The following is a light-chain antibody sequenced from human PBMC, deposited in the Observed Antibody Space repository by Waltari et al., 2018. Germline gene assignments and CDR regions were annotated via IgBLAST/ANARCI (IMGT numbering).Light chain of an antibody. Sequence: QLVLTQSPSASASLGASVKLTCTLSSGHSSYAIAWHQQQPEKGPRYLMKLNSDGSHSKGDGIPERFSCSSSGAERSLTISNLQSEDEADYYCQSWGTGIPWVFGGGTKLTVL. CDR1: SGHSSYA. CDR2: LNSDGSH. J-gene: IGLJ3*02. CDR3: QSWGTGIPWV. V-gene: IGLV4-69*01.